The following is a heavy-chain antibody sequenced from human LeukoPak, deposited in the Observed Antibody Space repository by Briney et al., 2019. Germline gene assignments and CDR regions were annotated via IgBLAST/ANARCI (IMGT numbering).Heavy chain of an antibody. J-gene: IGHJ4*02. CDR1: GYTFIIYE. V-gene: IGHV1-8*03. CDR2: LRPRYGNT. CDR3: ARVGAGEGGIDY. Sequence: GASVKVSCKASGYTFIIYEIQWVRQAPGQGLEWVGWLRPRYGNTAYAQNFQGRVTITRDTSIDTVYMELSGLRSEDTAVYYCARVGAGEGGIDYWAQGILVTVSS. D-gene: IGHD3-10*01.